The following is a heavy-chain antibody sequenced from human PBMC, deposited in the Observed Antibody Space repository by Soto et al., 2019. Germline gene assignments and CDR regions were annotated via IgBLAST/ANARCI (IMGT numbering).Heavy chain of an antibody. CDR1: GFTFSSYA. J-gene: IGHJ4*02. Sequence: LRLSCAASGFTFSSYAMSWVRQSPGKGLEWVSAISGSGGSTYYADSVKGRFTISRDNSKNTLYLQMNSLRAEDTAVYYCAKDDYDILTGSNYFDYWGQGTLVTVSS. CDR2: ISGSGGST. V-gene: IGHV3-23*01. CDR3: AKDDYDILTGSNYFDY. D-gene: IGHD3-9*01.